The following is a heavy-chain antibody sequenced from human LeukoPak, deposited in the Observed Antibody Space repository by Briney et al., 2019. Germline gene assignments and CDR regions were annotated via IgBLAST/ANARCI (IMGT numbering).Heavy chain of an antibody. CDR2: IYSGGST. D-gene: IGHD5-18*01. J-gene: IGHJ4*02. CDR3: ARDSGYGLVY. Sequence: GGSLRLSCAASGFTFSSYSMNWVRQAPGKGLEWVSVIYSGGSTYYADSVKGRFTISRDNSKNTLYLQMNSLRAEDTAVYYCARDSGYGLVYWGQGTLVTVSS. V-gene: IGHV3-53*01. CDR1: GFTFSSYS.